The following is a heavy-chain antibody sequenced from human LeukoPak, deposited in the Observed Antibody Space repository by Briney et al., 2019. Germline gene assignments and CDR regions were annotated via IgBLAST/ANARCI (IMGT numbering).Heavy chain of an antibody. V-gene: IGHV1-18*01. CDR2: ISAYNGNT. J-gene: IGHJ4*02. CDR1: GYTFTSYG. CDR3: ATDPSVYSGSSPPGGDY. Sequence: ASVKVSCKASGYTFTSYGISWVRQAPGQGLEWMGWISAYNGNTNYAQKLQGRVTMTTDTSTSTAYMELRSLRSEDTAVYYCATDPSVYSGSSPPGGDYWGQGTLVTVSS. D-gene: IGHD1-26*01.